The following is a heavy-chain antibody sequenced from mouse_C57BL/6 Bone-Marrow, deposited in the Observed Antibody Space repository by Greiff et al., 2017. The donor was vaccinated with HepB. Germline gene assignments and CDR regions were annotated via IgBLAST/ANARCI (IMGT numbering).Heavy chain of an antibody. CDR3: ARDSSGPHMDY. D-gene: IGHD3-2*02. CDR1: GYTFTSYW. J-gene: IGHJ4*01. Sequence: QVQLKQSGAELVKPGASVKMSCKASGYTFTSYWITWVKQRPGQGLEWIGDIYPGSGSTNYNEKFKSKATLTVDTSSSTAYMQLSSLTSEDSAVYYCARDSSGPHMDYWGQGTSVTVSS. CDR2: IYPGSGST. V-gene: IGHV1-55*01.